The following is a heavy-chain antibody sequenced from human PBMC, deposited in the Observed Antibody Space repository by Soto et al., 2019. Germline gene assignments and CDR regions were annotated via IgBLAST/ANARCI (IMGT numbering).Heavy chain of an antibody. V-gene: IGHV1-2*02. CDR1: GYIFNDYY. Sequence: QVQLVQSGAEVKKPGASVKVSCKASGYIFNDYYMHWVRQAPGQGLEWMGWIKPNSGDTKYAQKFQDRVTMTRDTSISTAYMELSRLRSDDTAVYYCRRGEDRGEHFDNWGQGTLVIVSS. J-gene: IGHJ4*02. CDR2: IKPNSGDT. D-gene: IGHD2-15*01. CDR3: RRGEDRGEHFDN.